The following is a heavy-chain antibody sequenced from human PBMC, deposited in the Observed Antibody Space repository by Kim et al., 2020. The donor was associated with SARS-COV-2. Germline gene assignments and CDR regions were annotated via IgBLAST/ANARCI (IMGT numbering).Heavy chain of an antibody. CDR3: TTAFEY. Sequence: NNDGTNTYYASSVQGRFTISRDNSKNTVYLQMNSLGAEDTALYCCTTAFEYWGQGTLVTVSS. V-gene: IGHV3-74*01. CDR2: NNDGTNT. J-gene: IGHJ4*02.